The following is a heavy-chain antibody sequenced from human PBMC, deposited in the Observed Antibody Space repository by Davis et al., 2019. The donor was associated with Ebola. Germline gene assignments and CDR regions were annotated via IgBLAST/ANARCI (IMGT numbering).Heavy chain of an antibody. D-gene: IGHD2-15*01. V-gene: IGHV3-74*01. J-gene: IGHJ4*02. CDR1: GFTFSNNW. CDR2: INSDGSST. CDR3: AREGYCSGGSCYYFDY. Sequence: GESLKISCTVSGFTFSNNWMSWVRQAPGKGLVWVSRINSDGSSTSYADSVKGRFTISRDNAKNTLYLQMNSLRAEDTAVYYCAREGYCSGGSCYYFDYWGQGTLVTVSS.